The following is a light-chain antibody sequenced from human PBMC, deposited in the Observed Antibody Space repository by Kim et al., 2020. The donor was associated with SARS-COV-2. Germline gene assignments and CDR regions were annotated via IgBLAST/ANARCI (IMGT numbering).Light chain of an antibody. J-gene: IGKJ1*01. CDR3: QQYDASPWT. CDR2: GTS. Sequence: SPGERATLSCRSSQRVSSSYLAWYQQKPGQAPRLLIYGTSSRATGIPDRFSGSGSGTDFTLTINRLEPEDFAVYFCQQYDASPWTFGQGTKVDIK. CDR1: QRVSSSY. V-gene: IGKV3-20*01.